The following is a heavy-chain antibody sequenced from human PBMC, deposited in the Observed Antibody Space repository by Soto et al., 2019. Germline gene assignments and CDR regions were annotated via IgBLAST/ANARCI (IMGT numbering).Heavy chain of an antibody. V-gene: IGHV4-4*09. Sequence: QVQLQESGPGLVKPSETLSLTCTVSGGSMRGQHWSWIRQPPGKGLEWIGHHSDSTNYNPSLKSRITISTDTSKNQFSLTLSSVTAADTAVYYCATYTVGEGGRCYWGQGTLVTGSS. CDR3: ATYTVGEGGRCY. D-gene: IGHD3-16*01. CDR2: HHSDST. CDR1: GGSMRGQH. J-gene: IGHJ4*02.